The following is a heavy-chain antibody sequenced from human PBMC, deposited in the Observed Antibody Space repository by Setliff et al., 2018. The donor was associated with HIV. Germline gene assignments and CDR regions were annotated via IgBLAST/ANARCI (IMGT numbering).Heavy chain of an antibody. CDR3: ARLSGDYYYFDY. Sequence: SETLSLTCTVSGGSISSYYWSWIRQPPGKGLEWIGYIYTSGSTNYNPSLKSQVTISLDTSKNQFSLKLTSVTAADTAVYYCARLSGDYYYFDYWGQGTLVTVSS. CDR2: IYTSGST. CDR1: GGSISSYY. J-gene: IGHJ4*02. V-gene: IGHV4-4*09. D-gene: IGHD2-21*02.